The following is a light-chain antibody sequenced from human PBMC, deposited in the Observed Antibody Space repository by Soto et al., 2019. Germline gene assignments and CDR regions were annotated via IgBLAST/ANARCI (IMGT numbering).Light chain of an antibody. J-gene: IGKJ1*01. CDR2: GAS. CDR3: QQYNNWPRT. Sequence: EIVMTPSPATLSVSPVERATLSCRASQSVSSNLAWYQQKPGQAPRLLIYGASTRATGIPVRFSGSGSGTEFTLTISSLQSEDFAVYYCQQYNNWPRTFGQGTKVDIK. CDR1: QSVSSN. V-gene: IGKV3-15*01.